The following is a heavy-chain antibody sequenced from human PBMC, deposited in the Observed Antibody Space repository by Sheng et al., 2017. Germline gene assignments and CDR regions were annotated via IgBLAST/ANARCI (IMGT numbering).Heavy chain of an antibody. CDR3: ARIVVPAASGGPYNWFDP. CDR1: GGTFSSYA. D-gene: IGHD2-2*01. V-gene: IGHV1-69*13. CDR2: IIPIFGTA. Sequence: QVQLVQSGAEVKKPGSSVKVSCKASGGTFSSYAISWVRQAPGQGLEWMGGIIPIFGTANYAQKFQGRVTITADESTSTAYMELSSLRSEDTAVYYCARIVVPAASGGPYNWFDPWGQGTPGHRLL. J-gene: IGHJ5*02.